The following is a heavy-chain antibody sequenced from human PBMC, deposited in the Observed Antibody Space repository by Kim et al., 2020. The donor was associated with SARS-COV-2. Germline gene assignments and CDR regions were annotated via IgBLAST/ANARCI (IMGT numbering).Heavy chain of an antibody. V-gene: IGHV4-59*08. D-gene: IGHD2-15*01. CDR1: GGSISSYY. CDR3: ARLHCSGGSCYFDY. Sequence: SETLSLTCTVSGGSISSYYWSWIRQPPGKGLEWIGYIYYSGSTNYNPSLKSRVTISVDTSKNQFSLKLSSVTAADTAVYYCARLHCSGGSCYFDYWGQGT. J-gene: IGHJ4*02. CDR2: IYYSGST.